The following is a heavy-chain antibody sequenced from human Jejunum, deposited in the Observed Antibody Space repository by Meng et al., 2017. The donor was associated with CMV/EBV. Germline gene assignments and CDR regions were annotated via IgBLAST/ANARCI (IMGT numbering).Heavy chain of an antibody. D-gene: IGHD4-17*01. CDR1: GASINDDY. J-gene: IGHJ6*02. Sequence: VSGASINDDYWGWIRQHPGKGPEWIGYIYYSGSTTYNPSLTSRVTISLDRSKKHFSLTVRSVTAADTAVYHCGRVNGDYYYAMDVWGHGTTVTVSS. CDR3: GRVNGDYYYAMDV. V-gene: IGHV4-59*01. CDR2: IYYSGST.